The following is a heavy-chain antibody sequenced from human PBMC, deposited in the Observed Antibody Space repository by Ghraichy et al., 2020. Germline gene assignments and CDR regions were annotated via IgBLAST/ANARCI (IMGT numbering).Heavy chain of an antibody. CDR2: INAGNGNT. Sequence: ASVKVSCKASGYTFTSYAMHWVRQAPGQRLEWMGWINAGNGNTKYSQKFQGRVTITRDTSASTAYMELSSLRSEDTAVYYCARVRGSSGTLWYWGQGTLVTVSS. CDR3: ARVRGSSGTLWY. V-gene: IGHV1-3*01. CDR1: GYTFTSYA. J-gene: IGHJ4*02. D-gene: IGHD1-26*01.